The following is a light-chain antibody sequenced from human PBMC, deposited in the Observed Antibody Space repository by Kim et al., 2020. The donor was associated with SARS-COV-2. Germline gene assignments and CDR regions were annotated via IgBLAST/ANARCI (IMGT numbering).Light chain of an antibody. Sequence: APGKTARITCGGNNSGSKRVHGYQQKPGQAPVLVIYYDSNRPSGIPERFSGSNSGNTATLTISTVEAGDEADYYCQVWDSSSDHVVFGGGTQLTVL. V-gene: IGLV3-21*04. CDR3: QVWDSSSDHVV. CDR2: YDS. J-gene: IGLJ2*01. CDR1: NSGSKR.